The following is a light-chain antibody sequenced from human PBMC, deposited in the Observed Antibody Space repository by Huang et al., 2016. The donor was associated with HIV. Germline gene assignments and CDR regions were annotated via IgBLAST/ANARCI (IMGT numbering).Light chain of an antibody. CDR3: QQSYTSPKT. Sequence: DIQMTQSPSSLSASVGDRVIITCRASQSISSSLNWYQQKPGKAPKLLIYTASSLQSGVPSRFSGSGSGRDFTLTISSLQPEDFVTYYCQQSYTSPKTFGQGTKVEI. J-gene: IGKJ1*01. V-gene: IGKV1-39*01. CDR2: TAS. CDR1: QSISSS.